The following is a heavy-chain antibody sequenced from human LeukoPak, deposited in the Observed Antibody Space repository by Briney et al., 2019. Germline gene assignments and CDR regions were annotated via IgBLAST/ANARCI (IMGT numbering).Heavy chain of an antibody. CDR2: IKQDGSEK. V-gene: IGHV3-7*01. CDR1: GFTFSSYW. J-gene: IGHJ4*02. Sequence: GGSLRLSCAASGFTFSSYWMSWVRQAPGKGLEWVANIKQDGSEKYYVDSVKGRFTISRDNAKNSLYLQMHSLRAEDTAVYYCARDYYDSSGYYEGDYWGQGTLVTVSS. CDR3: ARDYYDSSGYYEGDY. D-gene: IGHD3-22*01.